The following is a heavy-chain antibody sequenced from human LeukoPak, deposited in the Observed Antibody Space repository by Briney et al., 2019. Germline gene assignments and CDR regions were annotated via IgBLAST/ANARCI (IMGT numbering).Heavy chain of an antibody. V-gene: IGHV4-30-4*08. CDR3: ARDLDYGDYRAFDI. J-gene: IGHJ3*02. Sequence: SQTLSLTSTVSGGSISSGDYYWSWIRQPPGKGLEWIGYIYYSGSTYYNPSLKSRVTISVDTSKNQFSLKLSSVTAADTAVYYCARDLDYGDYRAFDIWGQGTMVTVSS. D-gene: IGHD4-17*01. CDR1: GGSISSGDYY. CDR2: IYYSGST.